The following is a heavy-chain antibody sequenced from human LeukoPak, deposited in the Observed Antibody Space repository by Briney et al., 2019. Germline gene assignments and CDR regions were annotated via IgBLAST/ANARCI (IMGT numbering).Heavy chain of an antibody. J-gene: IGHJ4*02. D-gene: IGHD6-13*01. CDR3: AKPTTPKYSSSCPGY. Sequence: PGRSLRLSCAASGFTFSSYAMHWVRQAPGKGLEWVAVISYDGSNKYYADSVKGRFTISRDNSKNTLYLQMNSLRAEDTAVYYCAKPTTPKYSSSCPGYWGQGTLVTVSS. CDR2: ISYDGSNK. V-gene: IGHV3-30-3*01. CDR1: GFTFSSYA.